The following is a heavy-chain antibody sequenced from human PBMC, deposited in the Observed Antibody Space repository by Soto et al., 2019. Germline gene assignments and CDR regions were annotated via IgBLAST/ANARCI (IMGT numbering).Heavy chain of an antibody. V-gene: IGHV3-7*01. CDR1: GFTFSSYW. CDR2: IKEDGAEK. CDR3: AGGWGFFVNSGCPYFYAMDV. D-gene: IGHD3-22*01. Sequence: GGSLRLSCAASGFTFSSYWMGWVRQAPGKGLEWVASIKEDGAEKYSVDSVEGRFTITRDNADNSLYLHKNRLTAEDTVVYLCAGGWGFFVNSGCPYFYAMDVWGQGTTVTVSS. J-gene: IGHJ6*02.